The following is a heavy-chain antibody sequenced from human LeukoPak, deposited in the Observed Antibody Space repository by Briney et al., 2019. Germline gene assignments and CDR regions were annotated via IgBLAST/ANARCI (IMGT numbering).Heavy chain of an antibody. J-gene: IGHJ3*02. V-gene: IGHV4-39*01. CDR1: GGSISSSSYY. Sequence: PSETLSLTCTVSGGSISSSSYYWGWIRQPPGKGLEWIGSIYYSGSTYYNPSLKSRVTISVDTSKNQFSLKLSSVTAADTAVYYCAGKAEDAFDIWGQGTMVTVSS. CDR3: AGKAEDAFDI. D-gene: IGHD1-14*01. CDR2: IYYSGST.